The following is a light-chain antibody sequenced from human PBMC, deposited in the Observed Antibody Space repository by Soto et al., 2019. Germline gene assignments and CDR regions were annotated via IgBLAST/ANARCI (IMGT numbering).Light chain of an antibody. V-gene: IGKV1-5*01. CDR1: QSISIW. Sequence: DIQMTQSPSTLSASVGDRVTITCRASQSISIWLAWYQQKPGKAPKLLIYDASSLKSGVPSRFSGSGSGTEFTLTISSRQPDDFATYFCQQYKSYSATCGQGTKVEIK. CDR3: QQYKSYSAT. J-gene: IGKJ1*01. CDR2: DAS.